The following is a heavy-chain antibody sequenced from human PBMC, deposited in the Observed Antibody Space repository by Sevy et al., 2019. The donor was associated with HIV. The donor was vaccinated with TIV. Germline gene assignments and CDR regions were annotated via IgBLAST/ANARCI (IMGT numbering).Heavy chain of an antibody. Sequence: GGSLRLSCAASGFTFSDYYMSWVRQAPGKGLEWVAYISCSGSTIYYADSMKGRFTISRDNAKNSLYLQMNSLRAEDTAVYYCARDPTYYYFWSGYYTGWFDPWGQGTLVTVSS. CDR3: ARDPTYYYFWSGYYTGWFDP. V-gene: IGHV3-11*01. CDR1: GFTFSDYY. J-gene: IGHJ5*02. CDR2: ISCSGSTI. D-gene: IGHD3-3*01.